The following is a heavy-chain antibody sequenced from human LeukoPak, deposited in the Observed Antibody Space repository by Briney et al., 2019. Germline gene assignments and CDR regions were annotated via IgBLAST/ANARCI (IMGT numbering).Heavy chain of an antibody. J-gene: IGHJ3*01. D-gene: IGHD2-21*02. CDR1: GFVFDDYA. CDR2: VNWSSDNI. CDR3: AKDSSGNGDHENALDL. V-gene: IGHV3-9*01. Sequence: PGGSLRLSCAASGFVFDDYAMHWVRQPPGRGLEWVSGVNWSSDNIGYADSVKGRFTISRDNAKNSLYLQMNSLRPEDTALYYCAKDSSGNGDHENALDLWGQGTMVTVSS.